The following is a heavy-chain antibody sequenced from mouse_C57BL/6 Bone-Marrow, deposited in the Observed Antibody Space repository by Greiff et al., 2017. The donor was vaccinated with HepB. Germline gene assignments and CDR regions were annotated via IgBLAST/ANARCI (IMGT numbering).Heavy chain of an antibody. Sequence: EVKLMESGPGLAKPSQTLSLTCSVTGYSITSDYWNWIRKFPGNKLEYMGYISYSGSTYYNPSLKSRISITRDTSKNQKDLQLNSVTTEEKATYYCARYDGHSMDYWGQGTSVTVSS. V-gene: IGHV3-8*01. D-gene: IGHD2-3*01. CDR3: ARYDGHSMDY. CDR1: GYSITSDY. CDR2: ISYSGST. J-gene: IGHJ4*01.